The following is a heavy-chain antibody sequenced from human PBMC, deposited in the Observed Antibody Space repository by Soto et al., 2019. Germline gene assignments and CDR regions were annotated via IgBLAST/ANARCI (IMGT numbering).Heavy chain of an antibody. V-gene: IGHV4-4*02. Sequence: SETLSLTCAVSGGSISSSNWWSWVRQPPGKGLEWIGEIYHSGSTNYNPSLKSRVTISVDKSKNQFSLKLSSVTAADTAVYYCARANRPAAVKRNYYYYGMDVWGQGTTVS. D-gene: IGHD6-25*01. CDR2: IYHSGST. CDR3: ARANRPAAVKRNYYYYGMDV. CDR1: GGSISSSNW. J-gene: IGHJ6*02.